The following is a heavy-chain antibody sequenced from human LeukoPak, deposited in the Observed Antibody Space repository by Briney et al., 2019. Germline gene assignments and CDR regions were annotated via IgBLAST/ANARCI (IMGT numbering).Heavy chain of an antibody. CDR2: ISSSGSTI. V-gene: IGHV3-48*03. J-gene: IGHJ6*03. D-gene: IGHD6-6*01. CDR1: GFTFSSYE. Sequence: GGSLRLSCAASGFTFSSYEMSWVRQAPGKGLEWVSYISSSGSTIYYADSVKGRFTISRDNAKNSLYLQMNSLRAEDTAVYYCARAGYSSSSYYYYYMDAWGKGTTVTVSS. CDR3: ARAGYSSSSYYYYYMDA.